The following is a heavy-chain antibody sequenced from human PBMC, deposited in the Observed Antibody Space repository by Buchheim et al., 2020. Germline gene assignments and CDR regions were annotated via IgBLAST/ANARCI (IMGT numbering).Heavy chain of an antibody. CDR1: GGSISSSSYY. CDR3: ASGPFEYYYDSSGYYLDWGY. D-gene: IGHD3-22*01. J-gene: IGHJ4*02. Sequence: QLQLQESGPGLVKPSETLSLTCTVSGGSISSSSYYWGWIRQPPGKGLEWIGSIYYSGSTYYNPPLKSRVTISVDTSKNQFSLKLSSVTAADTAVYYCASGPFEYYYDSSGYYLDWGYWGQGTL. CDR2: IYYSGST. V-gene: IGHV4-39*07.